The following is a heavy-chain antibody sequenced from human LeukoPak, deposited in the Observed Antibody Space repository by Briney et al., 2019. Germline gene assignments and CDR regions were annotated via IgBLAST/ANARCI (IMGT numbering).Heavy chain of an antibody. CDR2: ISAYNGNT. D-gene: IGHD3-10*01. CDR3: ARDGAGDGSGSYYFEDWFDP. V-gene: IGHV1-18*01. J-gene: IGHJ5*02. CDR1: GYTFTSYG. Sequence: GASVKVSCKASGYTFTSYGISWVRQAPGQGLEWMGWISAYNGNTNYAQKFQGRVTMTRDTSISTAYMELSRLRSDDTAVYYCARDGAGDGSGSYYFEDWFDPWGQGTLVTVSS.